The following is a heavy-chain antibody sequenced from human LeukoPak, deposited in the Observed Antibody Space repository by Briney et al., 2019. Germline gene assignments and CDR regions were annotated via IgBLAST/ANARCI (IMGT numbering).Heavy chain of an antibody. V-gene: IGHV3-74*01. J-gene: IGHJ4*02. CDR2: INSDGSST. D-gene: IGHD1-26*01. Sequence: GGSLRFSYAATGFTFSSYWMHWVRQAPGKGLVWVSRINSDGSSTSYADSVKGRFTISRDNAKNTLYLQMNSLRVEDTAVYYCARASDSGSSLDDWGQGTLVTVSS. CDR1: GFTFSSYW. CDR3: ARASDSGSSLDD.